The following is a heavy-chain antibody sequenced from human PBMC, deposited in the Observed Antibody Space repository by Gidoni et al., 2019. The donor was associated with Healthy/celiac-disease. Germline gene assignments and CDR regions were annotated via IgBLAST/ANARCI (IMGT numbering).Heavy chain of an antibody. CDR1: GFTFSSYG. Sequence: QVQLVESGGGVVQPGRSLRLSCAASGFTFSSYGMHWVRQAPGKGLEWVAVISYDGSNKYYADSVKGRFTISRDNSKNTLYLQMNSLRAEDTAVYYCAKEAVVTWGQGTLVTVSS. D-gene: IGHD3-22*01. J-gene: IGHJ5*02. CDR3: AKEAVVT. V-gene: IGHV3-30*18. CDR2: ISYDGSNK.